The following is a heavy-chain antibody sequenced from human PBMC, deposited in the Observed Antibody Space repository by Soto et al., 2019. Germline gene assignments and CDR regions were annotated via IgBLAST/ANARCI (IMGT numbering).Heavy chain of an antibody. CDR1: GFTFSSYS. V-gene: IGHV3-48*01. CDR2: ISSSSSTI. CDR3: ARDGYSGLVITVPFWFDP. D-gene: IGHD3-9*01. J-gene: IGHJ5*02. Sequence: PGGSLRLSCAASGFTFSSYSMNWVRQAPGKGLEWVSYISSSSSTIYYADSVKGRFTNSRDNAKNSLYLQMNSLRAEDTAVYYCARDGYSGLVITVPFWFDPWGQGTLVTVSS.